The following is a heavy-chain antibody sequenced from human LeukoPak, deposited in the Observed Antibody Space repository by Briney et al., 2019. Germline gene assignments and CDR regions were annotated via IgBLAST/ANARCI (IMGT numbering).Heavy chain of an antibody. CDR2: ICTSGST. V-gene: IGHV4-4*07. CDR1: GGSITSYH. Sequence: SETLSLTCTVSGGSITSYHWSWIRQPAGKGLEWIGRICTSGSTNYNPSLKSRVTMSVDTSKNQFSLKLSSVTAADTAVYYCARDVLYSYGYSYSDYWGQGTLVTVSS. CDR3: ARDVLYSYGYSYSDY. J-gene: IGHJ4*02. D-gene: IGHD5-18*01.